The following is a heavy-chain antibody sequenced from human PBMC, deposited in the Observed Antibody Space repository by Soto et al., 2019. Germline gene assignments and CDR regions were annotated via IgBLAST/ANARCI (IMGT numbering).Heavy chain of an antibody. J-gene: IGHJ3*02. Sequence: RASVKVSCKASGGTFSSYAISWVRQAPGQGLEWMGGIIPIFGTANYAQKFQGRVTITADESTSTAYMELSSLRSEDTAVYYCARVATMVRGAMLREPRSKKAFDIWGQGTMVTVSS. CDR3: ARVATMVRGAMLREPRSKKAFDI. V-gene: IGHV1-69*13. CDR1: GGTFSSYA. D-gene: IGHD3-10*01. CDR2: IIPIFGTA.